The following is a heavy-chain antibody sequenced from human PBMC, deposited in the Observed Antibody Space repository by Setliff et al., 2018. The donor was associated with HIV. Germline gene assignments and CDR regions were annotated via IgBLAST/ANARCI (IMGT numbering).Heavy chain of an antibody. CDR1: GYTFSDYD. J-gene: IGHJ4*02. V-gene: IGHV1-18*01. CDR2: ISGYSGHT. CDR3: AREHSTTWPYFDF. Sequence: GASVKVSCKASGYTFSDYDVAWVRQAPGQGLEWMGWISGYSGHTSYAQKIQGRVTRTTDTSTSTAYMELRSLRSDDTAVYCCAREHSTTWPYFDFWGQGTLVTVSS. D-gene: IGHD6-13*01.